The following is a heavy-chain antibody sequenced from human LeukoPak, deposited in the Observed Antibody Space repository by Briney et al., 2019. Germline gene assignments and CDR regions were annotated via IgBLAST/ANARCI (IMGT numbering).Heavy chain of an antibody. V-gene: IGHV4-34*01. CDR1: GGSFSGYY. J-gene: IGHJ4*02. CDR2: INHSGST. Sequence: MASETLSLTCAVYGGSFSGYYWSWIRQPPGKGLEWIGEINHSGSTNYNPSLKGRVTISVDTSKNQFSLKLSSVTAADTAVYYCARGLWAMVSYWGQGTLVTVSS. D-gene: IGHD5-18*01. CDR3: ARGLWAMVSY.